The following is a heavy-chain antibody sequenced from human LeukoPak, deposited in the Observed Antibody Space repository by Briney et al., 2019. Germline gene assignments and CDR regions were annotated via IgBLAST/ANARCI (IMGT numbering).Heavy chain of an antibody. Sequence: KTGGSLRLSCAASGFTFSSYSMNWVRQAPGKGLEWVSSISSSSSYIYYADSVKGRFTISRDNTKNSLFLQMNSLRAADTAIYYCALTKEYSGLFDPWGQGTLVTVSS. CDR3: ALTKEYSGLFDP. J-gene: IGHJ5*02. V-gene: IGHV3-21*06. CDR1: GFTFSSYS. CDR2: ISSSSSYI. D-gene: IGHD5-12*01.